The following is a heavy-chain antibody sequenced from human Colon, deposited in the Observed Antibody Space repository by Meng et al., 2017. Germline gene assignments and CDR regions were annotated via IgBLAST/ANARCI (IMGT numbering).Heavy chain of an antibody. CDR3: VRMTRDSSNWYVDL. CDR1: GGSLHGHF. Sequence: QVRLQGSGPGLVKPSETLSLTCTVSGGSLHGHFWSWVRQPAGKGLEWIGRIYTSGTINYNPSLKSRVTMSIDTSKTHFSLEVSSVTAADTAVYYCVRMTRDSSNWYVDLWGQGTLVTVSS. J-gene: IGHJ4*02. V-gene: IGHV4-4*07. CDR2: IYTSGTI. D-gene: IGHD6-13*01.